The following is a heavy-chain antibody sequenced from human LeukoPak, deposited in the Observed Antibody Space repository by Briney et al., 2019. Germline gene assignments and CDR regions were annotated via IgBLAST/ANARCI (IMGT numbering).Heavy chain of an antibody. CDR1: GFTFDDYA. V-gene: IGHV3-9*01. CDR3: AKVEQWLVLWGYFDD. Sequence: PGRSLRLSCAASGFTFDDYAMHWVRQAPGKGLEWVSGISWNSGSIGYADSVKGRFTISRDNAKNSLYLQMNRLRAEDTALYYCAKVEQWLVLWGYFDDWGQGTLVTVSS. J-gene: IGHJ4*02. CDR2: ISWNSGSI. D-gene: IGHD6-19*01.